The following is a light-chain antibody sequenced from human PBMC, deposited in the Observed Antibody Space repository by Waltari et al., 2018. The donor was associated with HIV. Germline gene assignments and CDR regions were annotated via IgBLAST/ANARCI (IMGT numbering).Light chain of an antibody. CDR3: LQSLQLPLT. Sequence: EIVMTKTPLSMSVTPGQPASISCKSNQCLQHSNGKTYFYWYLQESGQPPQLLIYEVSSRFSGVPYRFSGSGSGTDFTVKISRVEAEDVGVDYCLQSLQLPLTCGGGTKVEIK. V-gene: IGKV2D-29*01. CDR1: QCLQHSNGKTY. J-gene: IGKJ4*01. CDR2: EVS.